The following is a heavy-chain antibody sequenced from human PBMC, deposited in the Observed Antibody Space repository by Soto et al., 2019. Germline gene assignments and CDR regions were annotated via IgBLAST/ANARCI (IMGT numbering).Heavy chain of an antibody. Sequence: SETLSLTCTVSGGSISSYYWSWIRQPPGKGLEWIGYIYYSGSTNYNPSLKSRVTISVDTSKNQFSLKLSSVTAADTAVYYCARTTTIGHYYGMNVWGQGTTVTVSS. V-gene: IGHV4-59*01. D-gene: IGHD4-4*01. CDR1: GGSISSYY. CDR3: ARTTTIGHYYGMNV. J-gene: IGHJ6*02. CDR2: IYYSGST.